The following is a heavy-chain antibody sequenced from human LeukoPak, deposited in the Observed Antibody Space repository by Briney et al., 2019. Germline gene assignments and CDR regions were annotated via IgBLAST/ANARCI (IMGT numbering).Heavy chain of an antibody. CDR1: GFTFSNYG. CDR3: AKTAGIAAAADFDY. V-gene: IGHV3-23*01. CDR2: ISGSGDST. J-gene: IGHJ4*02. D-gene: IGHD6-13*01. Sequence: GGSLRLSYAASGFTFSNYGMSWVRQAPGKGLEWVSSISGSGDSTYYADSVKGRFTISRHNSKNTLYLQMNSLRAEDTAVYYCAKTAGIAAAADFDYWGQGTLVTVSS.